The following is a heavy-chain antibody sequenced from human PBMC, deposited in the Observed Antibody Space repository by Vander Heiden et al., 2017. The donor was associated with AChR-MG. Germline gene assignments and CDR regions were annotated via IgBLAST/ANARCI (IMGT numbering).Heavy chain of an antibody. V-gene: IGHV3-30-3*01. D-gene: IGHD4-17*01. J-gene: IGHJ3*02. CDR2: ISYDGSNK. Sequence: QVQLVESGGGVVQPGRSLRLSCAASGFTFSSYAMHWVRQAPGKGLEWVAVISYDGSNKYYADSVKGRFTISRDNSKNTLYLQMNSLRAEDTAVYYCARGTIMTTVTTVAFDIWGQGTMVTVSS. CDR3: ARGTIMTTVTTVAFDI. CDR1: GFTFSSYA.